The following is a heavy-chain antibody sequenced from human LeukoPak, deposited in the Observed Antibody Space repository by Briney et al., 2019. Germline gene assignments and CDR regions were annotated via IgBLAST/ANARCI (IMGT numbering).Heavy chain of an antibody. J-gene: IGHJ5*02. Sequence: SQTLSLTCTVSGGSISSGSYYWSWIRQPAGKVLEWIGRIYSSGSTNYNPSLKSRVTISVDTSKNQFSLKLSSVTAADTAVYYCARGYYDFWSGYYHWFDPWGQGTLVTVSS. D-gene: IGHD3-3*01. CDR1: GGSISSGSYY. CDR2: IYSSGST. CDR3: ARGYYDFWSGYYHWFDP. V-gene: IGHV4-61*02.